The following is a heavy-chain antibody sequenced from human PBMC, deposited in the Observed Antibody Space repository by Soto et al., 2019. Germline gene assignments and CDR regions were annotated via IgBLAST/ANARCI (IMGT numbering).Heavy chain of an antibody. CDR1: GFTFSSYG. CDR3: ARDEGYYDFWSGSTSYYFDY. D-gene: IGHD3-3*01. V-gene: IGHV3-33*01. J-gene: IGHJ4*02. Sequence: GGSLRLSCAASGFTFSSYGMHWVRQAPGKGLEWVAVIWYDGSNKYYADSVKGRFTISRDNSKNTLYLQMNSLRAEDTAVYYCARDEGYYDFWSGSTSYYFDYWGQGTLVTVSS. CDR2: IWYDGSNK.